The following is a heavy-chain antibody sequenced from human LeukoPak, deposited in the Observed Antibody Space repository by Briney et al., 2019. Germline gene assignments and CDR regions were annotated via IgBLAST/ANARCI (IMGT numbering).Heavy chain of an antibody. J-gene: IGHJ4*02. V-gene: IGHV3-53*01. D-gene: IGHD2-15*01. CDR1: GFTFSNYE. CDR2: IYSGGST. Sequence: GGSLRLSCAASGFTFSNYEMHWVRQAPGKGLEWVSVIYSGGSTYYADSVKGRFTISRDNSKNTLYLQMNSLRAEDTAVYYCAREPAGYCSGGSCYSGVYWGQGTLVTVSS. CDR3: AREPAGYCSGGSCYSGVY.